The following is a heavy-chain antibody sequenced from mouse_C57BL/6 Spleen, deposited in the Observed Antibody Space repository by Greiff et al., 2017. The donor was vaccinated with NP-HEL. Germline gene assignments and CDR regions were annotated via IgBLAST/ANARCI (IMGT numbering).Heavy chain of an antibody. Sequence: VKLQESGPELVKPGASVKISCKASGYSFTSYYIHWVKQRPGQGLEWIGWIYPGSGNTKYNEKFKGKATLTADTSSSTAYMQLSSLTSEDSAVYYCARGGNYPAWFAYWGQGTLVTVSA. V-gene: IGHV1-66*01. CDR1: GYSFTSYY. D-gene: IGHD2-1*01. CDR3: ARGGNYPAWFAY. CDR2: IYPGSGNT. J-gene: IGHJ3*01.